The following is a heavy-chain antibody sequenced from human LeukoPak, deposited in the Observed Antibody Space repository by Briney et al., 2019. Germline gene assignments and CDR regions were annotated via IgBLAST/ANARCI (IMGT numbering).Heavy chain of an antibody. D-gene: IGHD1-26*01. J-gene: IGHJ4*02. CDR3: AREPSGTYWLDY. V-gene: IGHV3-66*02. CDR1: GFTVSSNY. CDR2: IYSAGST. Sequence: GGSLRLSCAASGFTVSSNYMSWVRQAPGKGLEWVSVIYSAGSTYYADSVKGRFTISRDNSKNTLYLQMNSLRAEDTAVYYCAREPSGTYWLDYWGQGTPVTVSS.